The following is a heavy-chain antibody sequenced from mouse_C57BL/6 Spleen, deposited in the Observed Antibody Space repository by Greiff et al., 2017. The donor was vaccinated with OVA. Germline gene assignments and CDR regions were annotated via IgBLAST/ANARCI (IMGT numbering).Heavy chain of an antibody. J-gene: IGHJ4*01. CDR2: INPNNGGT. CDR3: ARTAQARAMDY. V-gene: IGHV1-26*01. Sequence: VQLQQSGPELVKPGASVKISCKASGYTFTDYYMNWVKQSHGKSLEWIGDINPNNGGTSYNQKFKGKATLTVDKSSSTAYMELRSLTSEDSAVYYCARTAQARAMDYWGQGTSVTVSS. D-gene: IGHD3-2*02. CDR1: GYTFTDYY.